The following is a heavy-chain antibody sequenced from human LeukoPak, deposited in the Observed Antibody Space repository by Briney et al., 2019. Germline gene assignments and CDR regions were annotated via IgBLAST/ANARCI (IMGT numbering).Heavy chain of an antibody. Sequence: GGSLRLSCIGSGFRFGDYGFSWVRQAPGKGLELVAYIKQDRSEKYYVDSVKGRFTISRDNAKNSLYLQMNSLRAEDTAVYYCARLREIPVFGVVTKSTSYFDYWGQGTLVTVSS. J-gene: IGHJ4*02. CDR3: ARLREIPVFGVVTKSTSYFDY. V-gene: IGHV3-7*01. CDR1: GFRFGDYG. CDR2: IKQDRSEK. D-gene: IGHD3-3*01.